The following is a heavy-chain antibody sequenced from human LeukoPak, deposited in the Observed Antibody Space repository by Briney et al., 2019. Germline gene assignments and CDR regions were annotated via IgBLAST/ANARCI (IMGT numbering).Heavy chain of an antibody. CDR2: INPRDGET. V-gene: IGHV1-2*06. Sequence: ASVKVSCTASGYNVVGYYIHWVRQAPGQGLEWMGRINPRDGETSFAQKFQGRVTMTSDMSISTAYMELSGLRYDDTAVYYCGRDWELRFHQGGLDYWGQGALVTV. J-gene: IGHJ4*02. CDR1: GYNVVGYY. CDR3: GRDWELRFHQGGLDY. D-gene: IGHD3-3*01.